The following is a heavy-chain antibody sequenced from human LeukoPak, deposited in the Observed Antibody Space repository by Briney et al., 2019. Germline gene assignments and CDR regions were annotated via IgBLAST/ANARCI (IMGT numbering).Heavy chain of an antibody. Sequence: SVKVSCMASGGTFSSYAISWVRQAPGQGLEWMGRIIPILGIANYAQKFQGRVTITADKSTSTAYMELSSLRSEDTAVYYCARYNGSGSYIINRYYYYYGMDVWGQGTTVTVSS. D-gene: IGHD3-10*01. CDR3: ARYNGSGSYIINRYYYYYGMDV. J-gene: IGHJ6*02. V-gene: IGHV1-69*04. CDR1: GGTFSSYA. CDR2: IIPILGIA.